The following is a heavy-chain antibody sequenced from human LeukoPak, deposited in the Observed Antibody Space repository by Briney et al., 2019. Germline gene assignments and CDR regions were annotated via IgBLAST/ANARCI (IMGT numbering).Heavy chain of an antibody. J-gene: IGHJ5*02. Sequence: SETLFLTCTVSGGSISSGGYYWSWLRQHPGKGLEWIGYIYYSGSTYYNPSLKSRVTISVDTSKNQFSLKLSSVTAADTAVYYCAGYGSGRYYNVPSNWFDPWGQGTLVTVSS. D-gene: IGHD3-10*01. V-gene: IGHV4-31*03. CDR2: IYYSGST. CDR3: AGYGSGRYYNVPSNWFDP. CDR1: GGSISSGGYY.